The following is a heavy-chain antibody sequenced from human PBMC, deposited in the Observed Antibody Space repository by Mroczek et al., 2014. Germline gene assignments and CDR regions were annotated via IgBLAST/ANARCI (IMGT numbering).Heavy chain of an antibody. D-gene: IGHD2-2*01. CDR1: GFSLSTSGVG. CDR2: IYWNDDK. V-gene: IGHV2-5*01. CDR3: AHRRGGYCSSTSCQSRTEYNWFDP. Sequence: TLKESGPTLVKPTQTLTLTCTFSGFSLSTSGVGVGWIRQPPGKALEWLALIYWNDDKRYSPSLKSRLTITKDTSKNQVVLTMTNMDPVDTATYYCAHRRGGYCSSTSCQSRTEYNWFDPWGQGTLVTVSS. J-gene: IGHJ5*02.